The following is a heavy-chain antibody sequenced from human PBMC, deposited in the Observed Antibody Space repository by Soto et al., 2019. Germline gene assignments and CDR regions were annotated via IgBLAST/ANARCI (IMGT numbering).Heavy chain of an antibody. Sequence: SETLALTCAVYGGSFSGYYWRWVRQPPGKGLEWIGEINHSGSTNYNPSLKSRVTISVDTSKNQFSLKLSSVTAADTAVYYCARGKGEDAYPNWFDPWGQDTLVPVSS. J-gene: IGHJ5*02. CDR2: INHSGST. D-gene: IGHD3-10*01. V-gene: IGHV4-34*01. CDR3: ARGKGEDAYPNWFDP. CDR1: GGSFSGYY.